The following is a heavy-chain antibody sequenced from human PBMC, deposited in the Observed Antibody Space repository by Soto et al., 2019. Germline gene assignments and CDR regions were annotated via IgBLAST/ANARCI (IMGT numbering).Heavy chain of an antibody. CDR3: ARVAASYSSSWYRQLYYFDY. CDR2: IIPIFGTA. J-gene: IGHJ4*02. Sequence: GASVKVSCKASGYTFNTYYMHWVRQAPGQGLEWMGGIIPIFGTANYAQKFQGRVTITADESTSTAYMELRSLRSDDTAVYYCARVAASYSSSWYRQLYYFDYWGQGTLVTVSS. CDR1: GYTFNTYY. D-gene: IGHD6-13*01. V-gene: IGHV1-69*13.